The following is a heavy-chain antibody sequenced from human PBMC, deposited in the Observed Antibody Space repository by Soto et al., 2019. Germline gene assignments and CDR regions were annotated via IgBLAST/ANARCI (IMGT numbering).Heavy chain of an antibody. CDR3: ARHAAARRLLGFDY. V-gene: IGHV4-39*01. J-gene: IGHJ4*02. CDR1: GGSISSRSYY. Sequence: SETLSLTCTVSGGSISSRSYYWGWLRQPPGKGLEWIGSIYYSGSTYYNPSLKSRVTISVDTSKNQFSLKLSSVTAADTAVYYCARHAAARRLLGFDYWGQGTLVTVSS. CDR2: IYYSGST. D-gene: IGHD6-6*01.